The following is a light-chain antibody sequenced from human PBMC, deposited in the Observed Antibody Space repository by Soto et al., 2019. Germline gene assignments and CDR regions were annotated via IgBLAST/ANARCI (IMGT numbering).Light chain of an antibody. CDR3: QQYHNAGST. V-gene: IGKV3-15*01. CDR2: GAS. CDR1: QSVSNN. Sequence: IVMTQTPATLSVSPGGRASLSCRASQSVSNNLAWYQQKPGQAPRLLISGASTRAAGIPGRFSGSGSGTAFTLIISSLESDDFAVYDCQQYHNAGSTFGQGTKVEI. J-gene: IGKJ1*01.